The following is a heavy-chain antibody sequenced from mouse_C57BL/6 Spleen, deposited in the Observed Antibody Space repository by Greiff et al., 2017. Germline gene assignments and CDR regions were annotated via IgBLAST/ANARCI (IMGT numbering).Heavy chain of an antibody. CDR2: ISSGSSTI. J-gene: IGHJ4*01. CDR1: GFTFSDYG. Sequence: EVQRVESGGGLVKPGGSLKLSCAASGFTFSDYGMHWVRQAPETGLEWVAYISSGSSTIYSADTVKGRFTISRDNAKNTLFLQMTILRSEDTAMYYCSSPHYYGSSPYAMDYWGQGTSVTVSS. CDR3: SSPHYYGSSPYAMDY. V-gene: IGHV5-17*01. D-gene: IGHD1-1*01.